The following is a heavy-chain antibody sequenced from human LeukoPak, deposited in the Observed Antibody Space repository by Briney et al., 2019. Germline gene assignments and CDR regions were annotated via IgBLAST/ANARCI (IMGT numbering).Heavy chain of an antibody. J-gene: IGHJ4*02. CDR1: GFTFSDYY. D-gene: IGHD1-26*01. V-gene: IGHV3-11*01. Sequence: GGSLRLSWAASGFTFSDYYMSWIRQAPGKRLEWVSYISSSGSTIYYADSVKGRFTISRDNAKNSLYLQMNSLRAEDTAVYYCARDGMVGAATLFDYWGQGTLVTVSS. CDR2: ISSSGSTI. CDR3: ARDGMVGAATLFDY.